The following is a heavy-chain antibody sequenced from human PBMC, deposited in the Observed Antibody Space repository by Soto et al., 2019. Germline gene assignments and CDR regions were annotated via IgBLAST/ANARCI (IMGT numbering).Heavy chain of an antibody. CDR3: ARTGDDSGFSLDY. CDR1: CGSISSGAYY. V-gene: IGHV4-39*01. D-gene: IGHD3-22*01. Sequence: SETLSLTCTFSCGSISSGAYYWGWIRQPPGETLEWIGSIYYSGNTYYNPSLKSRVVIFVDTSRNQFSLNMSSVTAADTALYYCARTGDDSGFSLDYWGQGTLVTVSS. CDR2: IYYSGNT. J-gene: IGHJ4*02.